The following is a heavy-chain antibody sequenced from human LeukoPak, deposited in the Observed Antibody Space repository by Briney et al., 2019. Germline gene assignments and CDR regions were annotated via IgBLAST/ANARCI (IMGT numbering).Heavy chain of an antibody. V-gene: IGHV3-21*01. J-gene: IGHJ1*01. D-gene: IGHD3-22*01. CDR1: GFTFSSYS. CDR3: ARDHALTYYGVVEYFQH. CDR2: ISSSSSYI. Sequence: KPGGSLRLSCAASGFTFSSYSMNWVRQAPGKGLEWVSSISSSSSYIYYADSVKGRFTISRDNAKNSLYLQMNSLRAEDTAVYYCARDHALTYYGVVEYFQHWGQGTLVTVSS.